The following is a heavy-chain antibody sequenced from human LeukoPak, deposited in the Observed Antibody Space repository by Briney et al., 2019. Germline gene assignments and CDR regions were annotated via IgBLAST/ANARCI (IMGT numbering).Heavy chain of an antibody. D-gene: IGHD2-2*01. CDR2: ISAYNGNT. CDR3: ARVVPAAIRSWFDP. Sequence: ASVKVSCKASGYTFTSYGISWVRQAPGQGLEWMGWISAYNGNTNYAQKLQGRVTMTTNTSTSTAYMELRSLRSDDTAVYYCARVVPAAIRSWFDPWGQGTLVTVSS. J-gene: IGHJ5*02. V-gene: IGHV1-18*01. CDR1: GYTFTSYG.